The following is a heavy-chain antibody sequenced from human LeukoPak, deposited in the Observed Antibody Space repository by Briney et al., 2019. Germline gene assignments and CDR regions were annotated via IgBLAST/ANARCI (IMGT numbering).Heavy chain of an antibody. Sequence: ASVQVSCKVSGYTFTDYYMHWVQQAPGKGLEWMGLVDPVDGEPIYAQKFQGRVTITADTSTDTAYMELSSLGSEEPARYYCATIAEYYVDDVLIYVAYWGQGTLVTVSS. V-gene: IGHV1-69-2*01. J-gene: IGHJ4*02. CDR1: GYTFTDYY. D-gene: IGHD2/OR15-2a*01. CDR3: ATIAEYYVDDVLIYVAY. CDR2: VDPVDGEP.